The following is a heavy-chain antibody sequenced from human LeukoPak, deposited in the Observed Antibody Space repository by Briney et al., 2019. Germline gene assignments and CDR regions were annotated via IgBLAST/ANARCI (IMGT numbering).Heavy chain of an antibody. V-gene: IGHV4-34*01. D-gene: IGHD2-15*01. CDR3: ARGYCSGGSCQYFDY. Sequence: SETLSLTCAVYGGSFSGYYWSWIRQPPGKGLEWIGEINHSGSTNYNPSLKSRVTMSVDTSKNQCSLKLSSVTAADTAVYYCARGYCSGGSCQYFDYWGQGTLVTVSS. CDR1: GGSFSGYY. CDR2: INHSGST. J-gene: IGHJ4*02.